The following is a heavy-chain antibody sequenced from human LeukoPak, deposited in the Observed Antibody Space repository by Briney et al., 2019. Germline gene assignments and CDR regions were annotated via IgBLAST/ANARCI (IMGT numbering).Heavy chain of an antibody. J-gene: IGHJ2*01. CDR1: GGSISSSNW. CDR3: ARVRAVGATTVNWYFDL. D-gene: IGHD1-26*01. Sequence: KTSETLSLTCAVSGGSISSSNWWSWVRRPPGKGLEWIGEIYHSGSTNYNPSLKSRVTISVDKSKNQFSLKLSSVTAADTAVYYCARVRAVGATTVNWYFDLWGRGTLVTVSS. CDR2: IYHSGST. V-gene: IGHV4-4*02.